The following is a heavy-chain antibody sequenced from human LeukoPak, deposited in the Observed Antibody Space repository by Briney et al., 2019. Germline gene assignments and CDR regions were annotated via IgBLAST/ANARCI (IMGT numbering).Heavy chain of an antibody. J-gene: IGHJ6*02. D-gene: IGHD3-3*01. V-gene: IGHV4-31*03. CDR3: ARPNQPGYDFWSGPHGMDV. CDR2: IYYSGST. Sequence: SETLSLTCTVSGGSISSGGYYWSWIRQHPGKGLEWIGYIYYSGSTYYNPSLKSRVTISVDTSKNQFSLKLSSVTAADTAVYYCARPNQPGYDFWSGPHGMDVWGQGTTVTVSS. CDR1: GGSISSGGYY.